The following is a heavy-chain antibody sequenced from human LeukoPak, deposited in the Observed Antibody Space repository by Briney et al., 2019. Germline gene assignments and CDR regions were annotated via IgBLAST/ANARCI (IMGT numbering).Heavy chain of an antibody. V-gene: IGHV3-23*01. CDR1: GFTFSNYA. CDR2: ITNTGATT. D-gene: IGHD5-18*01. Sequence: PGGSLRLSCAASGFTFSNYAMTRVRQAPGKGLEWVSSITNTGATTYYADSVKGRFTISRDNSKTTLYFQMNGLRVEDTAIYYCAKDRAGYSYGTFEAWGQGALVIVSS. CDR3: AKDRAGYSYGTFEA. J-gene: IGHJ4*02.